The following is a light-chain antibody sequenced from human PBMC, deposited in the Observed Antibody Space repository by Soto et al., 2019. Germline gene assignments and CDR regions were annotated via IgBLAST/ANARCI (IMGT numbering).Light chain of an antibody. V-gene: IGKV3-11*01. CDR3: QQRSNWPPVFT. CDR1: QNVSSY. CDR2: DAS. Sequence: EIVLTQSPATLSLSPGERATLSCRASQNVSSYLAWYQQKPGQAPRLLIYDASNRATGIPARFSGSGSGTDFTLTISSLEPEDFAVYYCQQRSNWPPVFTFGPGTKVDIK. J-gene: IGKJ3*01.